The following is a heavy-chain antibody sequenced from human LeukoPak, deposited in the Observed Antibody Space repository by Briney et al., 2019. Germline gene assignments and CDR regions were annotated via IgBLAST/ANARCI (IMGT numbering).Heavy chain of an antibody. J-gene: IGHJ6*02. CDR3: ARRYNSGMDV. CDR2: INSDGSST. V-gene: IGHV3-74*01. D-gene: IGHD1-20*01. Sequence: GGSLTLSCALAGFSFSSYWMHWVSPAPGKGMVWVSRINSDGSSTSCASAVKGRFTISRDNDKNTLYLQINSMRAEDTAGYYCARRYNSGMDVWGQGTTVTVSS. CDR1: GFSFSSYW.